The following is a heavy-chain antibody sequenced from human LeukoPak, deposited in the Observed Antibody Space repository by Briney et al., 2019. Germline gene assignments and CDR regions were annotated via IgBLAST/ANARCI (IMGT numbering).Heavy chain of an antibody. D-gene: IGHD4-17*01. Sequence: GGSLRLSCAASGFTFTTYSMNWVRQAPGKEPEWVSAVSSSSDYIYYADSVRGRFTISRDNAKNSLYLQMNSLRAEDTAVYYCARDNPTTVSSDYWGQGTLVTVSS. CDR2: VSSSSDYI. CDR3: ARDNPTTVSSDY. J-gene: IGHJ4*02. V-gene: IGHV3-21*01. CDR1: GFTFTTYS.